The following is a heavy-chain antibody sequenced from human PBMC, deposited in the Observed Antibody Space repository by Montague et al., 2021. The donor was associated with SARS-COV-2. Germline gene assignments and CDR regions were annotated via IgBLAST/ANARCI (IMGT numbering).Heavy chain of an antibody. D-gene: IGHD3-10*01. CDR1: GGSISNYY. CDR2: IYASGST. V-gene: IGHV4-4*07. CDR3: ARDRPRSYYSDSVTYTWGGYGMDV. J-gene: IGHJ6*02. Sequence: SETLSLTCTVSGGSISNYYWSWIRQPAGKGLEWIGRIYASGSTNYNPSLKSRVTMSVDTSKNQFSLKLSSVTAADTAVYYCARDRPRSYYSDSVTYTWGGYGMDVWGQGTTVTVSS.